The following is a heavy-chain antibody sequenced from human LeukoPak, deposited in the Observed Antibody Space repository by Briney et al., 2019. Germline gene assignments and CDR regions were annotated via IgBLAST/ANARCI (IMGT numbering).Heavy chain of an antibody. CDR2: IIPIFGTA. CDR1: GGSFSSYA. V-gene: IGHV1-69*13. CDR3: ARGYCSGWYWLGY. D-gene: IGHD6-19*01. Sequence: SSETVSCKASGGSFSSYAISWVRQAPGPGLEWMGGIIPIFGTANYEQKSHGRVTITADESTSTAYMELTSLRSEDTAVYYYARGYCSGWYWLGYWGQGTLVTVSS. J-gene: IGHJ4*02.